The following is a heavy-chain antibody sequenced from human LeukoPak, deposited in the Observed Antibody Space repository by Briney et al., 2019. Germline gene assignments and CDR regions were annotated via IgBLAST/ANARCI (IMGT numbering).Heavy chain of an antibody. CDR3: ARGYGDYGKNYYYMDV. CDR2: IYTSGST. CDR1: GGSISSYY. D-gene: IGHD4-17*01. V-gene: IGHV4-4*07. Sequence: PSETLSLTCTVSGGSISSYYWSWIRQPAGKGLEWIGRIYTSGSTNYNPSLKSRVTMSVDTSKNQFSLKLSSVTAADTAVYYCARGYGDYGKNYYYMDVWGKGTTVTVSS. J-gene: IGHJ6*03.